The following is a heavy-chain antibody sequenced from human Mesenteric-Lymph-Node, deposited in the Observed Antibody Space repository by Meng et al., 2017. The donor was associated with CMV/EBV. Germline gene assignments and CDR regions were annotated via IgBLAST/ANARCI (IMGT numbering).Heavy chain of an antibody. CDR1: GYTFSDYY. J-gene: IGHJ5*02. D-gene: IGHD2-2*01. V-gene: IGHV1-18*04. CDR2: ISAYDGDT. Sequence: ASVKVSCKASGYTFSDYYVHYIRQAPGQGLEWMGWISAYDGDTNYARKLQGRVTMTTDTSTTTAYMELRSLRSDDTAVYYCARDIEYCGSTSCYEDCFDPWGQGTLVTVSS. CDR3: ARDIEYCGSTSCYEDCFDP.